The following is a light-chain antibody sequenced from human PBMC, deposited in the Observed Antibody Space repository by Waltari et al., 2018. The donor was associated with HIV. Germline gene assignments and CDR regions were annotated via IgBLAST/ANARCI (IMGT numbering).Light chain of an antibody. J-gene: IGLJ1*01. CDR3: QSYDRSLSVYYI. Sequence: QSVLTQPPSESGAPGQSVTISCTGSSSTIGAGFDVPWSQYLTGEAPKLPNDGTYGRPAGVPARFSASKSGSSASLAITGLQPEDEADYYCQSYDRSLSVYYIFGTGTKVTVL. CDR2: GTY. V-gene: IGLV1-40*01. CDR1: SSTIGAGFD.